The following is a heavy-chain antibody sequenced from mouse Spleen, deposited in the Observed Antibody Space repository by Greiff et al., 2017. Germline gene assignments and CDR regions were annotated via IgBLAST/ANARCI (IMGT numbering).Heavy chain of an antibody. CDR1: GYSFTGYY. V-gene: IGHV1-42*01. Sequence: VHVKQSGPELVKPGASVKISCKASGYSFTGYYMNWVKQSPEKSLEWIGEINPSTGGTTYNQKFKAKATLTVDKSSSTAYMQLKSLTSEDSAVYYCARRGGAMDYWGQGTSVTVSS. J-gene: IGHJ4*01. CDR3: ARRGGAMDY. CDR2: INPSTGGT.